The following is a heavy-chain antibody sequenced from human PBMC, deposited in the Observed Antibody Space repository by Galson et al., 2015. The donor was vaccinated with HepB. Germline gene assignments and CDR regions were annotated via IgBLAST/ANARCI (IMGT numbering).Heavy chain of an antibody. Sequence: ETLSLTCAVSGGSFSGYYWTWIRQPPGKGLEWIGEINHSGSTNYNPSLKSRVTISVDTSKSQFSLKLNSLTAADTAVFYCARGPRSSPLSRGYYYYYMDVWGKGTTVTVSS. CDR1: GGSFSGYY. V-gene: IGHV4-34*01. D-gene: IGHD3-10*01. CDR2: INHSGST. J-gene: IGHJ6*03. CDR3: ARGPRSSPLSRGYYYYYMDV.